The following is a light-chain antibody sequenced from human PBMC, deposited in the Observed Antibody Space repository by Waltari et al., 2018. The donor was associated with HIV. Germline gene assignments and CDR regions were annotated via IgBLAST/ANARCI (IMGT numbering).Light chain of an antibody. CDR3: AAWDDSLNGLL. CDR2: SNN. V-gene: IGLV1-44*01. J-gene: IGLJ2*01. CDR1: NSNIGTNT. Sequence: QSVLTQPPSASGTPGQRVTISCSGNNSNIGTNTVNWYHQLPGTAPKLRIFSNNQRPSGVPDRFSGSKSGTSASLAISGLQSEDEAVYYCAAWDDSLNGLLFGGGTKLTVL.